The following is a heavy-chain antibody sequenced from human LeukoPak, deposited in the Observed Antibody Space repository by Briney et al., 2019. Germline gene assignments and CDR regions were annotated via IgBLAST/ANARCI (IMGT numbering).Heavy chain of an antibody. CDR2: ITGSGGST. V-gene: IGHV3-23*01. CDR3: ARVKKRITMVRGAVSYWFDP. D-gene: IGHD3-10*01. Sequence: QPGGSLRLSCAASGFTFSNYGMSWVRQAPGKGLEWVSGITGSGGSTHYADSAKGRFTISRDNSKNTLYLQMNSLRAEDTAVYYCARVKKRITMVRGAVSYWFDPWGQGTLVTVSS. CDR1: GFTFSNYG. J-gene: IGHJ5*02.